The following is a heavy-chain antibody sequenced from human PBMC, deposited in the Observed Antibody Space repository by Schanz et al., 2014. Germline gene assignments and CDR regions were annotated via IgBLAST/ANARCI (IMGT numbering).Heavy chain of an antibody. J-gene: IGHJ6*03. CDR3: ARAPVTVGPYHYYMDV. D-gene: IGHD4-17*01. V-gene: IGHV3-23*04. CDR2: MNESHSTI. CDR1: GFTFSIYA. Sequence: EVQLVESGGGLVQPGGSLRLSCSASGFTFSIYAMHWVRQAPGKGLEWVSAMNESHSTIYYADSVRGRFTISRDNAENTLFLQMNSLRAEDTAVYYCARAPVTVGPYHYYMDVWGKGTTVTVSS.